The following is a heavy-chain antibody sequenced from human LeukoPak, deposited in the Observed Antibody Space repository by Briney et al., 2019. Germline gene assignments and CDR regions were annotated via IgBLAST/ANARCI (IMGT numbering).Heavy chain of an antibody. CDR1: GYTFTGYY. CDR2: IIPIFGTA. V-gene: IGHV1-69*13. D-gene: IGHD6-19*01. CDR3: ARGARRGSGWYVSGYYFDY. J-gene: IGHJ4*02. Sequence: SVKVSCKASGYTFTGYYMHWVRQAPGQGLEWMGGIIPIFGTANYAQKSQGRVTITADESTSTAYMELSSLRSEDTAVYYCARGARRGSGWYVSGYYFDYWGQGTLVTVSS.